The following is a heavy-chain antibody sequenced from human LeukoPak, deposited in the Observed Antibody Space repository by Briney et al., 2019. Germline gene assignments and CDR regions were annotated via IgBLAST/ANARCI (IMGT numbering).Heavy chain of an antibody. CDR2: ISAYSGNT. D-gene: IGHD3-3*01. V-gene: IGHV1-18*01. CDR1: GYTFTSYG. Sequence: ASVKVSCKASGYTFTSYGISWVRQAPGQGLEWMGWISAYSGNTNYAQKLQGRVTMTTDTSTSTAYMELRSLRSDDTAVYYCARALPSRFLEWLLGAFDPWGQGTLVTVSS. J-gene: IGHJ5*02. CDR3: ARALPSRFLEWLLGAFDP.